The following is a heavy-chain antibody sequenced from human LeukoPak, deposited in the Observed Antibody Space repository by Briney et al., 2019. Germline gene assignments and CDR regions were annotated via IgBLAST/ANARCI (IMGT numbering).Heavy chain of an antibody. CDR2: INSDVSSA. D-gene: IGHD5-12*01. CDR3: ARGWLRSDYCFDS. V-gene: IGHV3-74*01. Sequence: PGRSLRLSCAASGFSFNIYVMHWVRQAPGKGLVWVSRINSDVSSAGYADSVKGRFAISRDDAKNTLYLQMNSLRAEDTAVYYCARGWLRSDYCFDSWGQGTLVTVSS. J-gene: IGHJ4*02. CDR1: GFSFNIYV.